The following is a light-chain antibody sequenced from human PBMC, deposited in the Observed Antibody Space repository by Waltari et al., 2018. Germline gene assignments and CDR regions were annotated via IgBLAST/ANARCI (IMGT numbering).Light chain of an antibody. V-gene: IGLV2-14*03. CDR3: SSYTTSATWV. J-gene: IGLJ3*02. CDR1: NSDVGAYQS. CDR2: DVS. Sequence: QSALTQPASVSGSPGQSITISCTGPNSDVGAYQSVSWYQQNPGKAPKLIIFDVSRRPSGVSYRFSGSKSGSTASLTISGLQAGDEADYYCSSYTTSATWVFGGGTRVAVL.